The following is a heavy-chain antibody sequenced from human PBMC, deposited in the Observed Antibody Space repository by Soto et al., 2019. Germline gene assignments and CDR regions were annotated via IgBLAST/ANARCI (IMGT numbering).Heavy chain of an antibody. CDR2: ISWNSGNI. J-gene: IGHJ4*02. V-gene: IGHV3-9*01. CDR3: AKESGAILSNGNFDY. Sequence: GGSLRLSCAASGFTFDDYAMHWVRQAPGKGLEWVSAISWNSGNIGYADSVKGRFTISRDNAKNSLYLQMNSLRAEDTALYYCAKESGAILSNGNFDYWGQGTLVTVSS. D-gene: IGHD2-21*01. CDR1: GFTFDDYA.